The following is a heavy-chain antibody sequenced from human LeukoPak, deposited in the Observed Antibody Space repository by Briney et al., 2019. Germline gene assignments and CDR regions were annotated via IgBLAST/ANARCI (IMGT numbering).Heavy chain of an antibody. J-gene: IGHJ4*02. CDR3: ARVDTVMAYYFDL. V-gene: IGHV3-53*04. D-gene: IGHD5-18*01. Sequence: GGSLRLSCAASGFTVSTNCMTWVCQAPGQGLDWVSTIYSGGTTYYADSPIGRFTISRHNSRNTLYLQMTSLRAEDTAVYYCARVDTVMAYYFDLWGQGTLVTVSS. CDR1: GFTVSTNC. CDR2: IYSGGTT.